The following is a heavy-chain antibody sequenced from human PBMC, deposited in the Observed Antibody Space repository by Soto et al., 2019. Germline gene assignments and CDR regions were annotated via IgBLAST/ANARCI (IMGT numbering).Heavy chain of an antibody. CDR1: GFTFSSYG. Sequence: QVQLVESGGGVVQPGRSLRLSCAASGFTFSSYGMHWVRQAPGKGLEWVAVISYDGSNKYYADSVKGRFSISRDNSKNTLYLQMNSLRAEDTAVYYCAKDVEEQLVSGWFDPWVQGTLVTVST. CDR2: ISYDGSNK. D-gene: IGHD6-6*01. V-gene: IGHV3-30*18. J-gene: IGHJ5*02. CDR3: AKDVEEQLVSGWFDP.